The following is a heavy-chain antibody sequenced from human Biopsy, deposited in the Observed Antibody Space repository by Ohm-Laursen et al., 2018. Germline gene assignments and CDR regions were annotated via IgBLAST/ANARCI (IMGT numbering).Heavy chain of an antibody. J-gene: IGHJ4*02. D-gene: IGHD5-24*01. Sequence: SLRLSCAASGFSFSDYYMIWIRQAPGKGLEWVSYISSSGRTMYYADSVKGRFTISRDNASKSLYLQMNSLRAEDTAVYYCATTRSFDNWGQGTLVTVSS. CDR1: GFSFSDYY. V-gene: IGHV3-11*01. CDR3: ATTRSFDN. CDR2: ISSSGRTM.